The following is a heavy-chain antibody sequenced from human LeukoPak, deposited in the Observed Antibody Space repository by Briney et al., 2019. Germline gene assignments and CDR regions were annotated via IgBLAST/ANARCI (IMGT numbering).Heavy chain of an antibody. Sequence: GGSLRLSCAASGFTFSDYYMSWIRQAPGKGLEWVSYFSGSGSTIYYGDSVKGRFTISRDNAKTSVYLQMNSLRAEDTAVYYCARAPAGTIIDYWGQGTLVTVSS. D-gene: IGHD1/OR15-1a*01. J-gene: IGHJ4*02. CDR1: GFTFSDYY. CDR2: FSGSGSTI. CDR3: ARAPAGTIIDY. V-gene: IGHV3-11*01.